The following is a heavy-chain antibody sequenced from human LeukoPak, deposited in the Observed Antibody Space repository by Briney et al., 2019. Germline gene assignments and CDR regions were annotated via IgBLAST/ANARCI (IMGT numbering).Heavy chain of an antibody. Sequence: GALRLSCAASGFTLSSHWMSWVRQAPGKGLEWVANINHDGSSENYVDSVKGRFTISRDNAKNSLYLQMDSLRVVDTALYYCAREGSGYDYWGRGTLVTVSS. CDR2: INHDGSSE. V-gene: IGHV3-7*01. J-gene: IGHJ4*02. D-gene: IGHD2-15*01. CDR1: GFTLSSHW. CDR3: AREGSGYDY.